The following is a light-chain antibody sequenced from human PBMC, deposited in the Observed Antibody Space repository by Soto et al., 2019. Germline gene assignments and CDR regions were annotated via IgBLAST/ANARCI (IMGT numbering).Light chain of an antibody. V-gene: IGKV3-20*01. J-gene: IGKJ2*01. CDR1: QSVSSSY. CDR2: SAS. CDR3: QQYGTSPYT. Sequence: EIVLTQSPGTLSLSPGERATLSCRASQSVSSSYLAWYQQKPGQAPRLLIYSASSRATGIPDRFSGSGSGTDFTLTISRLEPEDFAVYYRQQYGTSPYTFGQGTKLDIK.